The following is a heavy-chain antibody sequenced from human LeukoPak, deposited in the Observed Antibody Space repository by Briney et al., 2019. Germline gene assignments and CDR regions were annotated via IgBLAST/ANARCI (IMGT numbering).Heavy chain of an antibody. CDR2: IYSGGST. CDR1: GFTVSSYY. CDR3: ARDNVAPTYGMDV. Sequence: GGSLRLSCAASGFTVSSYYMNWVRQAPGKGLEWVSVIYSGGSTYYADSVKDRFTISRDNSKNTLYLQMNSLRADDTSVYYCARDNVAPTYGMDVWGQGTTVTVSS. D-gene: IGHD2-8*01. V-gene: IGHV3-66*01. J-gene: IGHJ6*02.